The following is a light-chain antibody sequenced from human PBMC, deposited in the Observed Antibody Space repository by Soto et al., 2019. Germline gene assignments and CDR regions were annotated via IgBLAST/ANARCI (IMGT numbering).Light chain of an antibody. V-gene: IGLV2-8*01. CDR1: SSDVGSYNR. CDR2: QVS. J-gene: IGLJ1*01. CDR3: KSYAGSNTYV. Sequence: QSALTQPPSVSGSPGQSVTISCTGTSSDVGSYNRVSWYQHHPGKAPKPMIYQVSNRPSGVSNRFSGSKSGNTASLTISGLQAADEADYFCKSYAGSNTYVFGSGTKVTVL.